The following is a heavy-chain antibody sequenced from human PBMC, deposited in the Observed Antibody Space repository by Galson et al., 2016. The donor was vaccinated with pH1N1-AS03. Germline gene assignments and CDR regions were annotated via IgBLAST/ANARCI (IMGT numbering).Heavy chain of an antibody. V-gene: IGHV5-51*01. CDR2: IYLDDSDT. J-gene: IGHJ4*01. CDR1: GSSFTHYW. CDR3: ARLTLSSGWPCDY. D-gene: IGHD6-19*01. Sequence: QSGAEVTKPGESLKISCQGSGSSFTHYWIGWVRQMPGKGLEWMGIIYLDDSDTRYSPSFQGQVTISADKSISTAYLQWSSLRASDTAMYYCARLTLSSGWPCDYWGQGTPVTVSS.